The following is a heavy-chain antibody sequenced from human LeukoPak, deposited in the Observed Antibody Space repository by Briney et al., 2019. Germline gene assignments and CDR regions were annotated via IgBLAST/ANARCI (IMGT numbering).Heavy chain of an antibody. V-gene: IGHV4-38-2*02. CDR3: AREGWLQSSFDY. Sequence: PSETLSLTCAVSGYSISSGYYWGWIRQPPGKGLEWIGSIYHSGSTYYNPSLKSRVTISIDTSKNQFSLKLSSVTAADTAVYYCAREGWLQSSFDYWGQGTLVTVSS. J-gene: IGHJ4*02. D-gene: IGHD5-24*01. CDR1: GYSISSGYY. CDR2: IYHSGST.